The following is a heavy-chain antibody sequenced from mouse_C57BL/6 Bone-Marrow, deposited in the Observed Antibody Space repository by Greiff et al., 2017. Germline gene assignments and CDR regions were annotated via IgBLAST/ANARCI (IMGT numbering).Heavy chain of an antibody. CDR2: ITPSSGYT. D-gene: IGHD1-1*01. CDR1: GYTFTSYT. CDR3: ARRNYGGY. J-gene: IGHJ2*01. V-gene: IGHV1-4*01. Sequence: VQLQESGAELARPGASVQMSCKASGYTFTSYTMHWVKQRPGQGLEWIGYITPSSGYTKYNQKFKDKATLTADKSSSPAYMPLSSLTSEDSAVYYCARRNYGGYWGQGTTLTVSS.